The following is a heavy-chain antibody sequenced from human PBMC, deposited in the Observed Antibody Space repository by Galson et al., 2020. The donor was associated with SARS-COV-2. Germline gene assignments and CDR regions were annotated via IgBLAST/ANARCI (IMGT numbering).Heavy chain of an antibody. CDR3: ARDYGSGWLLGDY. Sequence: GSLRLSCAASGFTFSSYSMNWVRQAPGKGLEWVSSISSSSSYIYYADSVKGRFTISRDNAKNSLYLQMNSLRAEDTAVYYCARDYGSGWLLGDYWGQGTLVTVSS. CDR2: ISSSSSYI. CDR1: GFTFSSYS. D-gene: IGHD6-19*01. V-gene: IGHV3-21*01. J-gene: IGHJ4*02.